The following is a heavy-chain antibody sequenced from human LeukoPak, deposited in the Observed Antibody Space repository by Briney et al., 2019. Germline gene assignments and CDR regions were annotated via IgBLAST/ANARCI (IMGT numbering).Heavy chain of an antibody. CDR2: ITSSSSTI. CDR1: GFTFNIYS. CDR3: ARIILVAAGTGTFDY. J-gene: IGHJ4*02. V-gene: IGHV3-48*04. D-gene: IGHD6-13*01. Sequence: PGGSLRLSCAASGFTFNIYSMNWVRQAPGKGLEWVSYITSSSSTIYYADSVKGRFTISRDNAKNSLYLQMNSLRAEDTAVYYCARIILVAAGTGTFDYWGQGTLVTVSS.